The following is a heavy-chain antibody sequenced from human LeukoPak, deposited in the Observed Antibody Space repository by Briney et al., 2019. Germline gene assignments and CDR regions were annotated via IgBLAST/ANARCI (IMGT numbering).Heavy chain of an antibody. CDR2: IYPGDSDT. Sequence: GASLQISCQAAGNIIPNFWIGWVRQMPGKGLEGMGIIYPGDSDTRYSPSFQGQVTISADKSISTAYLQWSSLKASDTAMYYCARLRGDDQFDYWGQGTLVTVSS. V-gene: IGHV5-51*01. J-gene: IGHJ4*02. CDR3: ARLRGDDQFDY. D-gene: IGHD3-10*01. CDR1: GNIIPNFW.